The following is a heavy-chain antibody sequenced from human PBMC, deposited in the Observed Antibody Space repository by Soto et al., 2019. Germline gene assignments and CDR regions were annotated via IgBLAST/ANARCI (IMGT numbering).Heavy chain of an antibody. CDR1: GFSVSSNY. CDR2: HYSGGST. Sequence: GSLRLSCAISGFSVSSNYLSWVRQAPGKGLEWVSVHYSGGSTYYADSVQGRFTISRDKSNNTLYLQMRRVRAEDTAVYFCARHRHPRGTVGATSPLDPWGQGTQVTVSS. D-gene: IGHD1-26*01. V-gene: IGHV3-53*01. CDR3: ARHRHPRGTVGATSPLDP. J-gene: IGHJ5*02.